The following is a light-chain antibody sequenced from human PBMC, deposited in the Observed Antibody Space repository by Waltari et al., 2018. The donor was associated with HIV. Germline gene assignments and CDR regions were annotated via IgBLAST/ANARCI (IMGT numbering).Light chain of an antibody. V-gene: IGKV1-17*01. J-gene: IGKJ1*01. CDR3: LQHNGYPRT. CDR1: QGIRND. CDR2: ASS. Sequence: IQPSQSPSSLSASVGDRVTIPCRASQGIRNDLGWYQHKPGTAPKRLLSASSTLQTGVPPRFSGSGSGTEFTLTISSLQPEDFATYYCLQHNGYPRTFGQGTKVEIK.